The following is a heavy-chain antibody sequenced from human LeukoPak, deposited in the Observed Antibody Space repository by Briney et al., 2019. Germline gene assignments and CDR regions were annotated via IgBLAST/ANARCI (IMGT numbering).Heavy chain of an antibody. J-gene: IGHJ4*02. CDR1: GGSFSGYY. V-gene: IGHV4-34*01. CDR3: ASDSFYDSGGYFYY. Sequence: SETLSLTCAVYGGSFSGYYWSWIRQPPGKGLEWIGEINHSGSTNYNPSLKSRVTISVDTSKNQFSLKLTSVTAADTAVYYCASDSFYDSGGYFYYWGQGTPVTVSS. D-gene: IGHD3-22*01. CDR2: INHSGST.